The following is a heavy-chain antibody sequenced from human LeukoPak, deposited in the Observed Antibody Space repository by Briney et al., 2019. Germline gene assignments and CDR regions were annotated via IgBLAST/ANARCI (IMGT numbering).Heavy chain of an antibody. CDR2: IYYSGST. CDR3: ARLMVRGALDP. D-gene: IGHD3-10*01. CDR1: GGSISSYY. Sequence: PSETLSLTCTVSGGSISSYYWSWIRQPPGKGLEWIGYIYYSGSTNYNPSLKSRVTISVDTSKNQFSLKLSSVTAADTAVYYCARLMVRGALDPWGQGTLVTVSS. V-gene: IGHV4-59*08. J-gene: IGHJ5*02.